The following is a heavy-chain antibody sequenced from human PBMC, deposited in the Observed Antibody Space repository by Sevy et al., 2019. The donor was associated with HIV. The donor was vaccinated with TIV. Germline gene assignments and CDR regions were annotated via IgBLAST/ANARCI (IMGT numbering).Heavy chain of an antibody. CDR2: ISYDGSNK. CDR3: AKDLRGSGYLFDY. CDR1: GFTFSSYG. D-gene: IGHD5-12*01. V-gene: IGHV3-30*18. J-gene: IGHJ4*02. Sequence: GGSLRLSCEASGFTFSSYGMHWVRQAPGKGLEWVAVISYDGSNKYYADSVKDRFTISRDNSKNTLYLQMNSLRAEDTAVYYCAKDLRGSGYLFDYWGQGTLVTVSS.